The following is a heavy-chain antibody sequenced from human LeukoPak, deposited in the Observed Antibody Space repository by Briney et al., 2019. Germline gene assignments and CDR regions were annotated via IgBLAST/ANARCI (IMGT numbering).Heavy chain of an antibody. CDR3: ARGVSRFLEWFDY. D-gene: IGHD3-3*01. V-gene: IGHV4-30-2*01. J-gene: IGHJ4*02. CDR1: GGSISSDGYS. CDR2: IYHSGST. Sequence: PSETLSLTCAVSGGSISSDGYSWSWIRQPPGKGLEWIGYIYHSGSTYYNPSLKSRVTISVDRSKNQFSLKLSSVTAADTAVYYCARGVSRFLEWFDYWGQGTLVTVSS.